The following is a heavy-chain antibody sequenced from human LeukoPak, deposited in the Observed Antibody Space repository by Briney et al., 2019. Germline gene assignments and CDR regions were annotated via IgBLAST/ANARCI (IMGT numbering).Heavy chain of an antibody. CDR2: MNPNSGNT. V-gene: IGHV1-8*01. CDR1: GYTFTSYD. Sequence: GASVKVSCKASGYTFTSYDINWVRQATGQGLEWMGWMNPNSGNTGYAHKFQGRVTMTRNTSISTAYMELSSLRSEDTAVYYCARVGSSWYDPFDYWGQGTLVTASS. D-gene: IGHD6-13*01. J-gene: IGHJ4*02. CDR3: ARVGSSWYDPFDY.